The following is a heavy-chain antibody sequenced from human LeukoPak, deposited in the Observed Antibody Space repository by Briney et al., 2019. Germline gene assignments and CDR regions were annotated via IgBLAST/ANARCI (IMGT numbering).Heavy chain of an antibody. J-gene: IGHJ4*02. V-gene: IGHV1-18*01. CDR2: ISAYNGNT. CDR3: ARQLWLYDY. D-gene: IGHD5-18*01. Sequence: ASLKVSCKASGGSFSSYAINWVRQAPGQGLEWMGWISAYNGNTNYAQKLQGRVTMTTDTSTSTAYMELRSLRSDDTAVYYCARQLWLYDYWGQGTLVTVSS. CDR1: GGSFSSYA.